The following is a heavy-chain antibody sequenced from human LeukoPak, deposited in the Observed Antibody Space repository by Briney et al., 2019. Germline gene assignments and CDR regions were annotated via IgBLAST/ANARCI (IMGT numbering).Heavy chain of an antibody. CDR3: ARGLTYYYDSSGDDAFDI. D-gene: IGHD3-22*01. Sequence: SVKVSCKTSGGTFSSYAFSWMRQAPGQGLEWVGRIIPIYNPVDYTQRFQGRVTITADESTNTVYLELSSLRYDDTAVYYCARGLTYYYDSSGDDAFDIWGQGTMVTVSS. V-gene: IGHV1-69*13. CDR1: GGTFSSYA. J-gene: IGHJ3*02. CDR2: IIPIYNPV.